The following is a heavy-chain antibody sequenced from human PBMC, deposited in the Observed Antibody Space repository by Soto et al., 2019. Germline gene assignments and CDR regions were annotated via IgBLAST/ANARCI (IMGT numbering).Heavy chain of an antibody. Sequence: PGGSLRLSCAASGFTFSSYSMNWVRQAPGKGLEWVSSISGSGGSTYYADSVKGRFTISRDSAKNTVYLQMDSLRAEDTAVYYCAKDKGTSWYRASDIWGQGTMVTVSS. J-gene: IGHJ3*02. CDR3: AKDKGTSWYRASDI. D-gene: IGHD2-2*02. CDR2: ISGSGGST. CDR1: GFTFSSYS. V-gene: IGHV3-23*01.